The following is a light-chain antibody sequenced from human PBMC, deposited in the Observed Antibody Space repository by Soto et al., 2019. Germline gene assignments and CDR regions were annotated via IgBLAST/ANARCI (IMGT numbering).Light chain of an antibody. CDR2: DAS. Sequence: DIQMTQSPSAMSASVGDRVTITCRASQAIRTYLAWFQQKPGKVPKRLIYDASSLQSGVPSRFSGSGSETEFNLIISSLHPEDYATDYYLQHKSYPLTFGGGTKVDIK. J-gene: IGKJ4*01. CDR1: QAIRTY. V-gene: IGKV1-17*03. CDR3: LQHKSYPLT.